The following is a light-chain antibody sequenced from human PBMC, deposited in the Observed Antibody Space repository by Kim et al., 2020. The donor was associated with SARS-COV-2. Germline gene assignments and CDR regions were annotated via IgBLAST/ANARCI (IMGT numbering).Light chain of an antibody. Sequence: DIVMTQTPLSSPVTLGQPASISCRSNQSLVHSDGNTYLSCLQQRPGQPPRLLIYKLCNWFSGVPDRFSGSGAGTDFTLKISRVEAEDVGVYYCMQTTQFPWTFGQGTKVDIK. CDR2: KLC. CDR3: MQTTQFPWT. CDR1: QSLVHSDGNTY. J-gene: IGKJ1*01. V-gene: IGKV2-24*01.